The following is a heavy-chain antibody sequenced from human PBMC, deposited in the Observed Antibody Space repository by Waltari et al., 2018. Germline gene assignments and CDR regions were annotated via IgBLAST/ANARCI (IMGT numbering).Heavy chain of an antibody. J-gene: IGHJ4*02. Sequence: QVQLQESGPGLVQPSETLSLTCTISDDSFNDYYWCWIRQPPGKGLEWLGYIHYSGSTDSSPSFKSRVTMSIDTSKNQFSLNLSSVSAADTAVYYCARDAATGYFDSWGQGTLVTVSS. CDR2: IHYSGST. CDR3: ARDAATGYFDS. V-gene: IGHV4-59*01. CDR1: DDSFNDYY. D-gene: IGHD1-1*01.